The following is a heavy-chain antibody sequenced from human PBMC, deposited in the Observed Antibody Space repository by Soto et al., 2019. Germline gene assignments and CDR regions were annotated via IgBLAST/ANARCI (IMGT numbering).Heavy chain of an antibody. J-gene: IGHJ5*02. CDR1: GYTFTNYG. CDR2: ISAYNGNT. V-gene: IGHV1-18*01. D-gene: IGHD2-15*01. Sequence: QVQLVQSGAEVKKPGVSVKVSCKASGYTFTNYGISWVRQAPGQGLEWMGWISAYNGNTKYAQKFQGRVTMITDTSTSTAYMELRSLRSDDTAVYYCARGGVYCSGGSCPDNWFDPWGQGTLVTVSS. CDR3: ARGGVYCSGGSCPDNWFDP.